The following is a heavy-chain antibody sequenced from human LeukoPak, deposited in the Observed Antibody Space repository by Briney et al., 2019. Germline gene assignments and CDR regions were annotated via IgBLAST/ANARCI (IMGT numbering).Heavy chain of an antibody. CDR1: GYTFTGNY. CDR3: ARDRGYDSSGYQYYFDY. Sequence: ASVKVSCKASGYTFTGNYMHWVRQAPGQGLEWMGWINPNSGGTNYAQKFQGRVTMTRDTSISTAYMELSRLRSDDTAVYYCARDRGYDSSGYQYYFDYWGQGTLVTVSS. J-gene: IGHJ4*02. V-gene: IGHV1-2*02. D-gene: IGHD3-22*01. CDR2: INPNSGGT.